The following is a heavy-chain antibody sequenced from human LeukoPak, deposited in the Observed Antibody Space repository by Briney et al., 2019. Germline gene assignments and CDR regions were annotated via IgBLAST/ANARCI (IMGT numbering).Heavy chain of an antibody. CDR1: GGSISSYY. J-gene: IGHJ4*02. Sequence: SETLSLTCSVSGGSISSYYWSWVRQPAGKGLEWIGRIYSSGSTNYNPSLNSRVTMSVDTSNNQFSLRLTSVTAADTAVYYCARGTSAAAGIFDCWGQGTLVTVSS. CDR2: IYSSGST. V-gene: IGHV4-4*07. CDR3: ARGTSAAAGIFDC. D-gene: IGHD6-13*01.